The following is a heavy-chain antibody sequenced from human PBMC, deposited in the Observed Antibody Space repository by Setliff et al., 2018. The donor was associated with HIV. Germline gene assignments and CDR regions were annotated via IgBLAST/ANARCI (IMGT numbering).Heavy chain of an antibody. V-gene: IGHV1-69*13. J-gene: IGHJ6*02. CDR3: ARGDYGSGSYYPYYFYYGMDV. CDR1: GYTFTGYN. D-gene: IGHD3-10*01. Sequence: SVKVSCKASGYTFTGYNLHWVRQAPGQGLEWMGGIIPIYGTPIYAQKFQGRVTITADESTSTAYMELSSLRSEDTAVYYCARGDYGSGSYYPYYFYYGMDVWGQGTTVTVSS. CDR2: IIPIYGTP.